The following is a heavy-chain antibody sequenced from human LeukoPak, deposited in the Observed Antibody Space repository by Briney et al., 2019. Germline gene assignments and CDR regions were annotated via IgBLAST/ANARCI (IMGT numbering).Heavy chain of an antibody. D-gene: IGHD3-22*01. CDR1: GYTFTSYG. Sequence: ASVKVSCKASGYTFTSYGISWVRQAPGQGLEWMGWISAYNGNTNYAQKLQGRVTMTTDTSTSTAYLELRSLRSDDTAVYYCARAPDYYYDSSGPHFDYWGQGTLVTVSS. J-gene: IGHJ4*02. CDR3: ARAPDYYYDSSGPHFDY. V-gene: IGHV1-18*01. CDR2: ISAYNGNT.